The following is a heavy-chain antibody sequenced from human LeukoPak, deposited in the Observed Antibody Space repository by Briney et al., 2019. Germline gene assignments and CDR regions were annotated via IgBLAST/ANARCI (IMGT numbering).Heavy chain of an antibody. CDR2: ISYDGSNK. Sequence: GRPLRPSCAPSGFSSSSYAMHWVRQAPGKGRDWVAFISYDGSNKYYADSVKGPITISRDNFKETPYLQKNSLRAEDTAVPYWARDTMATIGHCAFDLWGQGTMVTVSS. D-gene: IGHD5-24*01. CDR1: GFSSSSYA. J-gene: IGHJ3*01. V-gene: IGHV3-30*04. CDR3: ARDTMATIGHCAFDL.